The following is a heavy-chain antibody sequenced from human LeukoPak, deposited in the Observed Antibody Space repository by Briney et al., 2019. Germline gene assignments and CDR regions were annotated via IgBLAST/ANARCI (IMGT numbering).Heavy chain of an antibody. CDR1: GYTFTGYY. CDR3: ARGPEVAAAGYDAFDI. CDR2: INPNSGGT. D-gene: IGHD6-13*01. Sequence: WASVKVSCKASGYTFTGYYMHWVRQAPGQGLERMGWINPNSGGTNYAQKFQGWVTMTRDTSISTAYMELSRLRSDDTAVYYCARGPEVAAAGYDAFDIWGQGTMVTVSS. J-gene: IGHJ3*02. V-gene: IGHV1-2*04.